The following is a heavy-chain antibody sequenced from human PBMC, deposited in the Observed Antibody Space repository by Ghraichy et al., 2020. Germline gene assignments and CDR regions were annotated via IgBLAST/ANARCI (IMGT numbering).Heavy chain of an antibody. Sequence: GGSLRLSCAASGFTFSSYSMNWVRQAPGKGLEWVSSIRSSSSYIYYADSVKGRFTISRDNAKNSLYLQMNSLRAEDTAVYYCARSIAVAGTSDYWGQGTLVTVSS. CDR3: ARSIAVAGTSDY. J-gene: IGHJ4*02. D-gene: IGHD6-19*01. V-gene: IGHV3-21*01. CDR2: IRSSSSYI. CDR1: GFTFSSYS.